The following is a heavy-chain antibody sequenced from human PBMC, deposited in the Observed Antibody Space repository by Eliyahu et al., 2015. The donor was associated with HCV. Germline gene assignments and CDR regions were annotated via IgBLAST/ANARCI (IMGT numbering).Heavy chain of an antibody. CDR2: IYSSGST. CDR3: SSGGGGIAVAGTGGWFDP. D-gene: IGHD6-19*01. V-gene: IGHV4-59*01. CDR1: GGSIXXYY. J-gene: IGHJ5*02. Sequence: QVQLQESGPGLVKPSETLSLTCSVSGGSIXXYYWSWIRQPPGKGLEWIGYIYSSGSTNYNPSLKSRVTMSLDTSKNQVSLKLSSVTAVDTAVYYCSSGGGGIAVAGTGGWFDPWGQGTLVTVSS.